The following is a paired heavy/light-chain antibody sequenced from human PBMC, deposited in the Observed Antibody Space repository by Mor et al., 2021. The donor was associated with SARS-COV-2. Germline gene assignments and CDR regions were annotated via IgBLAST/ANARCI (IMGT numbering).Light chain of an antibody. J-gene: IGKJ4*01. Sequence: DIVLTQSPGTLSLSPGETAILSCRTSQTIDGTYLSWYQQKSGQPPRFLLHGTSSRATGVPDRFSGSGSERDFTLTISRLEPEDFAIYYCQQNHRSPLTFGGGTKVEFK. CDR1: QTIDGTY. CDR2: GTS. V-gene: IGKV3-20*01. CDR3: QQNHRSPLT.
Heavy chain of an antibody. V-gene: IGHV3-11*01. D-gene: IGHD1-1*01. J-gene: IGHJ4*02. Sequence: QVQLVESGGGLVKPGGSLRLSCAASGFTFSDYYMSWIRQAPGKGLEWVSYISSSGSTIYYADSVKGRFTISRDNAKNSLYLQMNSLRAEDTAVYYCARDLERVLRYFDYWGQGTLVTVSS. CDR1: GFTFSDYY. CDR3: ARDLERVLRYFDY. CDR2: ISSSGSTI.